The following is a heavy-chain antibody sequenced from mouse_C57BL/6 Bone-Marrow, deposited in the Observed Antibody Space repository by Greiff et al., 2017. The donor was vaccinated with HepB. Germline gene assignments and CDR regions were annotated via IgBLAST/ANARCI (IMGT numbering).Heavy chain of an antibody. D-gene: IGHD1-1*01. Sequence: VQRVESGAELARPGASVKLSCKASGYTFTSYGISWVKQRTGQGLEWIGEIYPRSGNTYYNEKFKGKATLTADKSSSTAYMELRSLTSEDSAVYFCARKGDYYLSYYAMDYWGQGTSVTVSS. V-gene: IGHV1-81*01. CDR3: ARKGDYYLSYYAMDY. CDR1: GYTFTSYG. CDR2: IYPRSGNT. J-gene: IGHJ4*01.